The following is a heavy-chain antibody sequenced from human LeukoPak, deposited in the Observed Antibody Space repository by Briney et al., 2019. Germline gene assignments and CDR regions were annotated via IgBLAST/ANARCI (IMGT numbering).Heavy chain of an antibody. CDR3: ARLGYPTNFDY. CDR2: IYYSGST. CDR1: GGSISSSSCY. D-gene: IGHD5-18*01. V-gene: IGHV4-39*01. Sequence: SETLSLTCTVSGGSISSSSCYWGWIRQPPGKGLEWIGSIYYSGSTYYNPSLKSRVTISVDTSKNQFSLKLSSVTAADTAVYYCARLGYPTNFDYWGQGTLVTVSS. J-gene: IGHJ4*02.